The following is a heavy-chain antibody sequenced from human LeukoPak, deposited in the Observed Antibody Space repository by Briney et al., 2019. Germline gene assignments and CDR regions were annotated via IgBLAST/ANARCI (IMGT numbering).Heavy chain of an antibody. CDR2: IRYDGSNK. D-gene: IGHD1-26*01. CDR3: ARDPSGSYYSSTYYFDY. CDR1: GFTFSSYG. V-gene: IGHV3-30*02. J-gene: IGHJ4*02. Sequence: GGSLRLSCAASGFTFSSYGMHWVRQAPGKGLEWVAFIRYDGSNKYYADSVKGRFTISRDNAKNSLYLQMNSLRAEDTAVYYCARDPSGSYYSSTYYFDYWGQGTLVTVSS.